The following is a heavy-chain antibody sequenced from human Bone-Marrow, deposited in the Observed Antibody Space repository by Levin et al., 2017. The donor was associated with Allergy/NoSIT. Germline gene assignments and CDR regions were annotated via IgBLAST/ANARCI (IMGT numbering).Heavy chain of an antibody. D-gene: IGHD3-3*01. V-gene: IGHV1-69*01. CDR3: ASDHRGTTDNYDFWSGYYIYYYYYMDG. CDR1: GGTFSSYA. J-gene: IGHJ6*03. CDR2: IIPIFGTA. Sequence: KISCKASGGTFSSYAISWVRQAPGQGLEWMGGIIPIFGTANYAQKFQGRVTITADESTSTAYMELSSLRSEDTAVYYCASDHRGTTDNYDFWSGYYIYYYYYMDGWGKGTTVTVSS.